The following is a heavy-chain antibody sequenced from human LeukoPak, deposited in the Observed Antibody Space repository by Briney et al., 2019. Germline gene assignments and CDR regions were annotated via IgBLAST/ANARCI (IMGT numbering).Heavy chain of an antibody. CDR2: IIPIFGTA. D-gene: IGHD3-22*01. J-gene: IGHJ5*02. Sequence: GSSVKVSCKASGGTFSSYAISWVRQAPGQGLEWMGGIIPIFGTANYAQKFQGRVTITADESTSTAYMELSSLRSEDTAVYYCARVLGYYDSSGYPRVYNWFDPWGQGTLVTVSS. V-gene: IGHV1-69*01. CDR1: GGTFSSYA. CDR3: ARVLGYYDSSGYPRVYNWFDP.